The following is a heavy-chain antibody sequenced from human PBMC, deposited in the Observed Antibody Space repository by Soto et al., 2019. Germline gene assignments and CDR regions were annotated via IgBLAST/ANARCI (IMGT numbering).Heavy chain of an antibody. CDR3: AHHPYYGLAPYSFDY. D-gene: IGHD3-10*01. CDR1: GFSLSTSGVG. Sequence: QITLKESGPTLVKPTQTLTLTCTFSGFSLSTSGVGVGWIRQPPGKALEWLAVIYWDADKRSSSSLKSSLTITKDTSKNQVVLTMTNMHPVDTAKYYCAHHPYYGLAPYSFDYWGQGILVTVSS. CDR2: IYWDADK. J-gene: IGHJ4*02. V-gene: IGHV2-5*02.